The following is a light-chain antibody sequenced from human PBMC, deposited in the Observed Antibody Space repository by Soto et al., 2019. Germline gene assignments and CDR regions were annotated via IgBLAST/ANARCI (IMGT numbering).Light chain of an antibody. CDR2: GAS. CDR1: QGISSY. Sequence: DIQLTQSPSFLSASVGDRVTITCRASQGISSYLAWYQQKPGKAPKLLISGASTLQSGVPSSFSGSGSGTEFTLTISSLQPEDSATYYCQQLHIYPITFGQGTRLEIK. J-gene: IGKJ5*01. V-gene: IGKV1-9*01. CDR3: QQLHIYPIT.